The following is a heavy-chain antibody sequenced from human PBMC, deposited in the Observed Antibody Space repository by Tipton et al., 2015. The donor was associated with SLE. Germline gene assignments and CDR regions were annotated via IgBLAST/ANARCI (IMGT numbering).Heavy chain of an antibody. CDR3: ARGPFQRWPPGAY. J-gene: IGHJ4*02. V-gene: IGHV4-34*01. CDR2: NADTGSP. Sequence: TLSLTCAVYGGSFSGSHWTWIRQPPGQGPEWIGENADTGSPNYNPSLKSRVTISLDTSKSQFSLILNSLTAADTAVYYCARGPFQRWPPGAYWGQGTLVTVSS. D-gene: IGHD6-19*01. CDR1: GGSFSGSH.